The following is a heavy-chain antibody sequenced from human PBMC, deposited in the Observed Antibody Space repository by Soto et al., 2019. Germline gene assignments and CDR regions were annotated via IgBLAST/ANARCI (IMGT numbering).Heavy chain of an antibody. D-gene: IGHD2-21*02. CDR3: ASTHIVVVTDAFDI. V-gene: IGHV4-59*01. CDR2: ISYSGTT. CDR1: GGSIRSYY. Sequence: SETLSLTCPVSGGSIRSYYWSWIRQPPGKGLEWIGYISYSGTTNYNPSHKSRVTISVDTSKNQFSLKLSSVTAEDTAVYYCASTHIVVVTDAFDIWGQGTMDTVS. J-gene: IGHJ3*02.